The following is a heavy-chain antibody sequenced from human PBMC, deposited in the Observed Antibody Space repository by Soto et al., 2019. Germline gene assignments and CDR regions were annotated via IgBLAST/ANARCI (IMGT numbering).Heavy chain of an antibody. V-gene: IGHV3-23*01. CDR1: GFTFSSYA. J-gene: IGHJ5*02. CDR2: ISGSGGST. CDR3: AKGTPIDSIVVVVAATPFAQNWVDR. Sequence: VDSLTLSCAASGFTFSSYAMSWVRQAPGKGLEWVSAISGSGGSTYYADSVKGRFTISRDNSKNTLYLQMNSLRAEDTAVYYCAKGTPIDSIVVVVAATPFAQNWVDRWGQGTQVTACS. D-gene: IGHD2-15*01.